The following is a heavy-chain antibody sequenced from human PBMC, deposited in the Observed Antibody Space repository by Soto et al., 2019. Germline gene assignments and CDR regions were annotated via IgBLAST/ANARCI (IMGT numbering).Heavy chain of an antibody. CDR1: GDTFSFYS. CDR3: ATSYGSGYRAFDY. D-gene: IGHD3-10*01. V-gene: IGHV1-69*04. J-gene: IGHJ4*02. CDR2: VNPILSMS. Sequence: QVQLVQSGAEVKRPGSSVKVSCKASGDTFSFYSINWVRQAPGLGLEWMGRVNPILSMSNYAQRFQGRVPMTADKSTSTAYMELSGLRSEDTAMYSCATSYGSGYRAFDYWGQGALVTVSS.